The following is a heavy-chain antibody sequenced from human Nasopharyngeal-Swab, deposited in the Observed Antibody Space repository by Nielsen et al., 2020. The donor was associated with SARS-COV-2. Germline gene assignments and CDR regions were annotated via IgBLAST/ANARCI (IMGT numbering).Heavy chain of an antibody. Sequence: ASVKVSCKASGYTFTSYYMHWVRQAPGQGLEWMGIINPSGGSTSYAQKFQGRVTMTRDTSTSTVYMELSSLRFEDTAVYYCARDSKEYGSGRPYYYGMDVWGQGTTVTVSS. CDR3: ARDSKEYGSGRPYYYGMDV. D-gene: IGHD3-10*01. CDR2: INPSGGST. V-gene: IGHV1-46*01. J-gene: IGHJ6*02. CDR1: GYTFTSYY.